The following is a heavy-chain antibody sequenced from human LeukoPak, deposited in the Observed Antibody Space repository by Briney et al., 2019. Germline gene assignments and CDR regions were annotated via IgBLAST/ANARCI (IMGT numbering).Heavy chain of an antibody. CDR2: IYYTGST. J-gene: IGHJ4*02. CDR3: ARDHYSSGYYRFDS. D-gene: IGHD6-19*01. V-gene: IGHV4-59*12. CDR1: GGSIKSYY. Sequence: SESLSLTCTVSGGSIKSYYWSWIRQPPERGLEWIGYIYYTGSTNYNPSLKSRVTISVDTSKNQFSLHLTSVTPEDTAVYYCARDHYSSGYYRFDSWGQGTLVTVSS.